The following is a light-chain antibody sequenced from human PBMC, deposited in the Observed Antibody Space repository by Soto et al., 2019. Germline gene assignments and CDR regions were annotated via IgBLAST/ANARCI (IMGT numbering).Light chain of an antibody. J-gene: IGKJ1*01. Sequence: EVVLTQSPGTLSLSPGERATLSCRASQSVRNNYLAWYQQKPGQAPRFLMYATSNRATGIPDRFSGGGSGTDFTLTISRLEPEDFATYYCQQYNSYSPWTFGQGTKVDIK. CDR3: QQYNSYSPWT. CDR2: ATS. V-gene: IGKV3-20*01. CDR1: QSVRNNY.